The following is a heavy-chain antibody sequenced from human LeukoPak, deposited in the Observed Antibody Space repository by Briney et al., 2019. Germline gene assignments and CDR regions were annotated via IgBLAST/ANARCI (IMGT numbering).Heavy chain of an antibody. V-gene: IGHV1-2*02. CDR3: ARGPFSCSSTSCYSGYMDV. Sequence: ASVKVSCKASGYTFTGYYMHWVRQAPGQGLEWMGWINPNSGGTNYAQKLQGRVTMTTDTSTSTAYMELRSLRSDDTAVYYCARGPFSCSSTSCYSGYMDVWGKGTTVTVSS. CDR2: INPNSGGT. J-gene: IGHJ6*03. CDR1: GYTFTGYY. D-gene: IGHD2-2*01.